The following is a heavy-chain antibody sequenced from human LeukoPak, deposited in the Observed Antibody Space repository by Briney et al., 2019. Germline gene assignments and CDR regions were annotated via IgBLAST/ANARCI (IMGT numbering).Heavy chain of an antibody. V-gene: IGHV3-30-3*01. J-gene: IGHJ4*02. D-gene: IGHD1-26*01. CDR3: ARDHAPVGAPYQYYFDY. CDR1: GFTFSSYA. Sequence: SGGSLRLSCAASGFTFSSYAMHWVRQAPGKGLEWVAVISYDGSNKYYADSVKGRFTISRDNSKNTLYLQMNSLRAEDTAVYYCARDHAPVGAPYQYYFDYWGQGTLVTVSS. CDR2: ISYDGSNK.